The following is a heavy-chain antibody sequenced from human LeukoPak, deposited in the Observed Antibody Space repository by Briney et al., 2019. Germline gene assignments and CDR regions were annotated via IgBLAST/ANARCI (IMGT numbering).Heavy chain of an antibody. CDR1: EFTFSSYN. CDR2: ISSSSSNI. J-gene: IGHJ3*02. CDR3: ARDPIGVEDAFDI. V-gene: IGHV3-21*01. D-gene: IGHD3-3*01. Sequence: GGSLRLSCAASEFTFSSYNMNWVRQAPGKGLEWVSSISSSSSNIYYADSVKGRFTISRDNAKNSLYLQMNSLSAEDTAVYYCARDPIGVEDAFDIWGQGTLVTVSS.